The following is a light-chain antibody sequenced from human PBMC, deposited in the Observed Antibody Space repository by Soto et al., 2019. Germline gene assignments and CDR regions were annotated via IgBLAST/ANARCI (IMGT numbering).Light chain of an antibody. J-gene: IGLJ1*01. CDR1: SSDVGSYNL. CDR3: CSYVGNSAWV. CDR2: DGS. Sequence: LTQPASVSGSPGQSITISCTGTSSDVGSYNLVSWYQQHPGKAPKLLIYDGSKRPSGVSNRFSESKSGNTASLTISGLQAEDEADYYCCSYVGNSAWVFGSGTKVTVL. V-gene: IGLV2-23*01.